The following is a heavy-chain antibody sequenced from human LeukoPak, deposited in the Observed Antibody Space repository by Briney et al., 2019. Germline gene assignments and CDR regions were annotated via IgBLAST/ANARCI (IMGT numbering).Heavy chain of an antibody. V-gene: IGHV4-30-4*01. CDR2: IYYSGST. J-gene: IGHJ3*02. Sequence: SETLSLTCTVSGGSISSGDYYWSWIRQPPGKGLEWIGYIYYSGSTYYNPSLKSRVTVSVDTSKNQFSLKLSSVTAADTAVYYCARESASSRAFDIWGQGTMVTVSS. CDR3: ARESASSRAFDI. CDR1: GGSISSGDYY. D-gene: IGHD6-13*01.